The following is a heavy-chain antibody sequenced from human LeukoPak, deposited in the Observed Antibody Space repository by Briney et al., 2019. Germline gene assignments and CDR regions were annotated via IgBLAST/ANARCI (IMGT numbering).Heavy chain of an antibody. CDR1: GGSFSGYY. CDR3: ARGRGYSNYPYYYYYMDV. D-gene: IGHD4-11*01. CDR2: INHSGST. Sequence: SETLSLTCAVYGGSFSGYYWSWIRQPPGKGLEWIGEINHSGSTNYNPSLKSRVTISVDTSKNQFSLKLNSVTAADTAVYYCARGRGYSNYPYYYYYMDVWGKGTTVTVSS. J-gene: IGHJ6*03. V-gene: IGHV4-34*01.